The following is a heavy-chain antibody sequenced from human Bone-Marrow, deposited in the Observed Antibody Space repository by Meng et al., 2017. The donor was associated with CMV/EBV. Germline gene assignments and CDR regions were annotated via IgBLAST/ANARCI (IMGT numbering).Heavy chain of an antibody. J-gene: IGHJ5*02. CDR1: GFTFSDYY. CDR3: ARDRRLITIFSTSNWFDP. CDR2: ISSSGRSI. Sequence: GGSLRLSCVASGFTFSDYYMTWIRQASGKGLEWVSYISSSGRSIYYADSVKGRFTISRDNAKNSLYLQMNSLRAEDTAVYYCARDRRLITIFSTSNWFDPWGQGTLVTVSS. D-gene: IGHD3-9*01. V-gene: IGHV3-11*01.